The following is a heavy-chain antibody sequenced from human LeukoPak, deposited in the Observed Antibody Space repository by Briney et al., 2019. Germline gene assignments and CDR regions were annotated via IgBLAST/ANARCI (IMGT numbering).Heavy chain of an antibody. D-gene: IGHD3-9*01. CDR3: AKRLSASDWFEVDS. CDR2: IDSVRNT. Sequence: GGSLSLSCAASGFTFSTYAMTWVRQAPGKGLEWVSTIDSVRNTHYADSVKGWFTISRDNSKNTVHLQMNSLRAEDTAVYYCAKRLSASDWFEVDSWGQGALFTVSS. CDR1: GFTFSTYA. J-gene: IGHJ4*02. V-gene: IGHV3-23*01.